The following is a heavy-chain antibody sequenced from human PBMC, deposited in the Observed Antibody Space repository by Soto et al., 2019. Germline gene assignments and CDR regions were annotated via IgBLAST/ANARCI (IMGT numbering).Heavy chain of an antibody. CDR1: GFTFSSYG. CDR3: AKDRLFNWFDP. CDR2: ISYDGSNK. Sequence: SLRLSCAASGFTFSSYGMHWVRQAPGKGLEWVAVISYDGSNKYYADSVKGRFTTSRDNSKNTLYLQMNSLRAEDTAVYYCAKDRLFNWFDPWGQRTLVTVSS. D-gene: IGHD3-10*01. V-gene: IGHV3-30*18. J-gene: IGHJ5*02.